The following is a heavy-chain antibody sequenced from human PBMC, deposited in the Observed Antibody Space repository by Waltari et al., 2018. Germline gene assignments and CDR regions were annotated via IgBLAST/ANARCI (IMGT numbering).Heavy chain of an antibody. J-gene: IGHJ3*02. CDR1: GGSISSGSYY. V-gene: IGHV4-61*02. CDR2: IYTSGST. D-gene: IGHD3-10*01. Sequence: QVQLQESGPGLVKPSQTLSLTCTVSGGSISSGSYYWSWIRHPAGKGLEWIGRIYTSGSTNYNPSLKSRVTISVDTSKNQFSLKLSSVTAADTAVYYCARGEAYYYGSGRAFDIWGQGTMVTVSS. CDR3: ARGEAYYYGSGRAFDI.